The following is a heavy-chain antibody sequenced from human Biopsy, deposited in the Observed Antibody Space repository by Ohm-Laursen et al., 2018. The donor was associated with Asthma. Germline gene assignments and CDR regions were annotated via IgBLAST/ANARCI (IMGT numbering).Heavy chain of an antibody. V-gene: IGHV1-69*10. CDR1: GVNFPNND. J-gene: IGHJ4*02. D-gene: IGHD5-24*01. Sequence: SVKVSCKASGVNFPNNDISWFRQAPGRGPEWLGGIVPLLHRPQYTQRLQGRVTITAAESTSTAYMELRNLKSDDTAVYFCARRRDGHNFGFDYWGQGTLVTVSS. CDR3: ARRRDGHNFGFDY. CDR2: IVPLLHRP.